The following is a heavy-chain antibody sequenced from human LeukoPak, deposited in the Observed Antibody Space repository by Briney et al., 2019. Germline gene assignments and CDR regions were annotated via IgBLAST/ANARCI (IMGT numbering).Heavy chain of an antibody. J-gene: IGHJ4*02. V-gene: IGHV1-69*05. CDR1: GGTFSSYA. D-gene: IGHD5-12*01. Sequence: ASVKVSCKASGGTFSSYAISWVRQAPGQGLEWMGGIIPIFGTANYAQKFQGRVTITTDESTSTAYMELSSLRSEDTAVYYCARAYSGYDSFFCFDYWGQGTLVTVSS. CDR2: IIPIFGTA. CDR3: ARAYSGYDSFFCFDY.